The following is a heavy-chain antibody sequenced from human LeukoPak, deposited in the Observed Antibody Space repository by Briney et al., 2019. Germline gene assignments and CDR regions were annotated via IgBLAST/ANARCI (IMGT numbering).Heavy chain of an antibody. CDR3: ARDLWFGDSGDY. Sequence: SSETLSLTCTVSGGSISSYYWRWIRQPPGKGLEGMGYIYYSGSTNYNPSLKSRVTISVDTSKNQFSLKLSSVTAADTAVYYCARDLWFGDSGDYWGQGTLVTVSS. J-gene: IGHJ4*02. CDR1: GGSISSYY. D-gene: IGHD3-10*01. CDR2: IYYSGST. V-gene: IGHV4-59*01.